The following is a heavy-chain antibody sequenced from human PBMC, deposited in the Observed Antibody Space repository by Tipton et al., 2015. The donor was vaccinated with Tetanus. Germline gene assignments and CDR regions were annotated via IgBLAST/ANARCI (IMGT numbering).Heavy chain of an antibody. CDR3: ARGARGYTYG. CDR1: GDSISSDY. Sequence: TLSLTCTVSGDSISSDYWNWIRQPPGKGLEWLGHVYYDGTTNYNPSLKGRVTISVDTSKNQFSLNLTSVTAADTAVHYCARGARGYTYGWGQGTLVTVSS. D-gene: IGHD5-18*01. CDR2: VYYDGTT. J-gene: IGHJ4*02. V-gene: IGHV4-59*13.